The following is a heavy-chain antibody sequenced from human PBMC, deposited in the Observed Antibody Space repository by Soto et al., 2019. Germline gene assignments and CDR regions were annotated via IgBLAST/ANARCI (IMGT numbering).Heavy chain of an antibody. CDR1: GGSISSSNW. CDR2: IYHSGST. V-gene: IGHV4-4*02. J-gene: IGHJ6*02. D-gene: IGHD1-26*01. CDR3: ARVEWKCPRLLRYGMDV. Sequence: QVQLQESGPGLVKPSGTLSLTCAVSGGSISSSNWWSWVRQPPGKGLEWIGEIYHSGSTNYNPSLKSRVTISVDKSKNQFSLKLSSVTAADTAVYYCARVEWKCPRLLRYGMDVWGQGTTVTVSS.